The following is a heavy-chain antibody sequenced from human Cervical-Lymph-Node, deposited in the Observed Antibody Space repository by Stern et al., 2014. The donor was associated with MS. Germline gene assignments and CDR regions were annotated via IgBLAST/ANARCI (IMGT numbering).Heavy chain of an antibody. J-gene: IGHJ3*02. V-gene: IGHV1-18*01. CDR2: ISSYNGNT. CDR1: GYTFTSYG. D-gene: IGHD2-15*01. Sequence: QVQLVQSGAEVKKPGASVKVSCKASGYTFTSYGIRWVRQAPGKGLEWLGWISSYNGNTTYAQKLHGIVTMTTDTSTSTASMELRSLRSDDTAVYYCAIGLLGSENAFDIWGQGTMVTVSS. CDR3: AIGLLGSENAFDI.